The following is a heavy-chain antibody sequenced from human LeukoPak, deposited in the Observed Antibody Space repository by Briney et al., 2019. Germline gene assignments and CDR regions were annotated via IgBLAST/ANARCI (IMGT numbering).Heavy chain of an antibody. J-gene: IGHJ4*02. CDR3: ARIKSQGVVVPLLRSTYYFDY. Sequence: GSLRLSCAASGFTLSSYSMNWVRQAPGKGLEWVANIKQDGSEKDYVDSVKGRFTISRDTAKNSLYLQMNSLRAEDTAVYYCARIKSQGVVVPLLRSTYYFDYWGQGTLVTVSS. V-gene: IGHV3-7*01. CDR1: GFTLSSYS. D-gene: IGHD2-21*01. CDR2: IKQDGSEK.